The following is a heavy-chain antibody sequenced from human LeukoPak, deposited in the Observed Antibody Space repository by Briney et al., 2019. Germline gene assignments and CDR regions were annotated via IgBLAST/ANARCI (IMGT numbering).Heavy chain of an antibody. V-gene: IGHV3-53*05. CDR2: IYSGGST. J-gene: IGHJ5*02. CDR3: AKAGGVVVPAEGFDP. CDR1: GFTVSSNY. Sequence: GGSLRLSCAASGFTVSSNYMSWVRQAPGKGLEWVSVIYSGGSTYYADSVKGRFTISRDNSKNTLYPQMNSLRAEDTAVYYCAKAGGVVVPAEGFDPWGQGTLVTVSS. D-gene: IGHD2-2*01.